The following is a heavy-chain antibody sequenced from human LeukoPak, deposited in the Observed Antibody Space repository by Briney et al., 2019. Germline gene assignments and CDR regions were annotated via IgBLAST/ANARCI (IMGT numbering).Heavy chain of an antibody. CDR3: ASDLSVPAAISPYYYYYMDV. CDR1: GYTFTSYG. J-gene: IGHJ6*03. D-gene: IGHD2-2*02. CDR2: ISAYNGNT. V-gene: IGHV1-18*01. Sequence: GASVKVSCKASGYTFTSYGISWVREAPGQGLEWMGWISAYNGNTNYAQKLQGRVTMTTDTSTSTAYMELRSLRSDDTAVYYCASDLSVPAAISPYYYYYMDVWGKGTTVTVSS.